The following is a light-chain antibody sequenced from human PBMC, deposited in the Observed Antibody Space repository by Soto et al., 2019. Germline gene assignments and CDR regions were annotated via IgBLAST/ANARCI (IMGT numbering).Light chain of an antibody. CDR1: QSVSSSY. J-gene: IGKJ5*01. CDR2: GAS. V-gene: IGKV3-20*01. CDR3: QQYGSSPPIT. Sequence: EIVLTQSPGTLSLSPGERATFSCRASQSVSSSYLAWYQQKPGQAPRLLIYGASSRATGIPDRFSGSGSGTDFTLTISRLEPEDFAVYYCQQYGSSPPITFGQGTHWRL.